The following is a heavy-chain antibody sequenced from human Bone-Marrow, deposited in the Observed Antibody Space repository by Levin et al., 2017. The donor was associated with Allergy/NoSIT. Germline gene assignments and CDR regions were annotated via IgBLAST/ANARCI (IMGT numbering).Heavy chain of an antibody. CDR1: GFSFSNYG. V-gene: IGHV3-33*01. CDR2: IYYDGSDT. D-gene: IGHD5-18*01. CDR3: ARADSYGYLDF. Sequence: GGSLRLSCAASGFSFSNYGMHWVRQAPGKGLEWVALIYYDGSDTYYSDSVQGRFTISRDNSKNTLYLQINSLRADDTALYYCARADSYGYLDFWGQGTLVTVSS. J-gene: IGHJ4*02.